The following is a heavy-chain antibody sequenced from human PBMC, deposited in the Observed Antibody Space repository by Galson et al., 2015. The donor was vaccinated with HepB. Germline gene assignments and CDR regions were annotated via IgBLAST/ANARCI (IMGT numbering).Heavy chain of an antibody. D-gene: IGHD3-3*01. CDR1: GFTFSNAW. Sequence: SLRLSCAASGFTFSNAWMSWVRQAPGKGLEWVGRIKSKTDGGTTDYAAPVKGRFTISRDDSKNTLYLQMNSLKTEDTAVYYCTTDLPYYGFWSGYFGRAYFDYWGQGTLVTVSS. J-gene: IGHJ4*02. CDR3: TTDLPYYGFWSGYFGRAYFDY. V-gene: IGHV3-15*01. CDR2: IKSKTDGGTT.